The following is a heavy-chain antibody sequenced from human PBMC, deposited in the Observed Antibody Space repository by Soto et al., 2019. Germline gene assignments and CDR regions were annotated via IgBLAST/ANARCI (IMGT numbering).Heavy chain of an antibody. V-gene: IGHV1-46*01. J-gene: IGHJ4*02. CDR1: GYTFTSYY. Sequence: ASVKVSCKASGYTFTSYYMHWVRQAPGQGLEWMGIINPSGGSTSYAQNVQGRVTNTRDTPTSTVYMGMSSLRSEDKAVCYCARGRGGYTQKRFDSWGQGTLVTVSS. D-gene: IGHD5-12*01. CDR2: INPSGGST. CDR3: ARGRGGYTQKRFDS.